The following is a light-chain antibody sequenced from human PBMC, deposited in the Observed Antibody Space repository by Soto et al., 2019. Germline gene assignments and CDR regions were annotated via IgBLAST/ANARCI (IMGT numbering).Light chain of an antibody. Sequence: EIVLTQSPGTLSLSPGERATLSCRASQSVSSSYLAWYQQKPGQAPRLLISGASTSATGIPDRFSGSGSGTDFTLTISRLEPEDFAVYYYQQYGSSPQTFGQGTKLEIK. V-gene: IGKV3-20*01. CDR3: QQYGSSPQT. CDR2: GAS. CDR1: QSVSSSY. J-gene: IGKJ2*01.